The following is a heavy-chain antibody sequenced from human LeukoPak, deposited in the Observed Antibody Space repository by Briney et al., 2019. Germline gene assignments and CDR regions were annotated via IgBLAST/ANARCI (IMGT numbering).Heavy chain of an antibody. Sequence: GASVKVSCKASGYTFTGYYMHWVRQAPGQGLEWMGWISAYNGNTNYAQKLQGRVTMTTDTSTSTAYMELRSLRSDDTAVYYCARDNDAAAAYYYYYYMDVWGKGTTVTVSS. D-gene: IGHD6-13*01. J-gene: IGHJ6*03. V-gene: IGHV1-18*04. CDR3: ARDNDAAAAYYYYYYMDV. CDR1: GYTFTGYY. CDR2: ISAYNGNT.